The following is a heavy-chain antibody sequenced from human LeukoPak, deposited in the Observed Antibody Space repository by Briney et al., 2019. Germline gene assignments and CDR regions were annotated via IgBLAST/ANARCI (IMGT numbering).Heavy chain of an antibody. CDR1: GGSFSGYY. Sequence: PSETLSLTCAAYGGSFSGYYWSWIRQPAGTGLEWVGRIDTSGSTNYNPSLKSRVTMSVDTSKNQFSLKLSSVAAADTAVYYCARTTGYYNSGWADFDYWGQGTLVTVSS. D-gene: IGHD6-19*01. CDR3: ARTTGYYNSGWADFDY. J-gene: IGHJ4*02. V-gene: IGHV4-59*10. CDR2: IDTSGST.